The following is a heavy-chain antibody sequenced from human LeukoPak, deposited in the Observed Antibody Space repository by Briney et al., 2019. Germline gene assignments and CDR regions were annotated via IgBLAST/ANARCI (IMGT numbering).Heavy chain of an antibody. CDR2: IRSDASSI. D-gene: IGHD3-22*01. Sequence: GGSLRLSCVGSGFTFSRYSMNWVRQAPGKGPEWVSSIRSDASSIYYADSVKGRFTISRDNSKNTLYLQMNSLRAEDTAVYYCARDLNYYDSSGYFLDYWGQGTLVAVSS. CDR3: ARDLNYYDSSGYFLDY. CDR1: GFTFSRYS. J-gene: IGHJ4*02. V-gene: IGHV3-21*01.